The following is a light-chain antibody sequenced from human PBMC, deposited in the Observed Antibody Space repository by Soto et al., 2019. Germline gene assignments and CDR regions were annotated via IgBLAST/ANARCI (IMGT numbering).Light chain of an antibody. Sequence: DIVMTQSPDSLAVSLGERATLNCKSNQSLLDSSNNKDYLTWHQQKPGQPPKLIIYWASTREFGVPDRFSGSGSGTDFTLTISSLQAEDVAVYYCQQYYSIPRTFGHGTKVEIK. J-gene: IGKJ1*01. CDR1: QSLLDSSNNKDY. CDR3: QQYYSIPRT. V-gene: IGKV4-1*01. CDR2: WAS.